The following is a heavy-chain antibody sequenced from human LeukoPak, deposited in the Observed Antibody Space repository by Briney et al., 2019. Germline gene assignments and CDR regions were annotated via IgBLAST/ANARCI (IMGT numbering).Heavy chain of an antibody. CDR1: GFTVSSNY. CDR2: ISGSGGTT. Sequence: GGSLRLSCAASGFTVSSNYMSWVRQAPGKGLEWVSVISGSGGTTYNADSAKGRFTISRDNSKNTLDLQMNSLRAEDTAVYYCAKGGGSGGSCYMGCYFDYWGQGTLVTVSS. V-gene: IGHV3-23*01. J-gene: IGHJ4*02. D-gene: IGHD2-15*01. CDR3: AKGGGSGGSCYMGCYFDY.